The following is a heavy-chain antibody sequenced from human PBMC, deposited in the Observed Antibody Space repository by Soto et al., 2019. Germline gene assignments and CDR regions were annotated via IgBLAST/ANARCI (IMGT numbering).Heavy chain of an antibody. D-gene: IGHD2-8*02. Sequence: SETLSLTCAVSDGSISSNNWWSWVRQPPGKGLEWIGEIYHSGITNYNPSLKSRVTISVDKSKNQLSLKLTSVTAADTAVYYCARDKITGLFDYWGQGTLVTVSS. CDR3: ARDKITGLFDY. V-gene: IGHV4-4*02. CDR1: DGSISSNNW. CDR2: IYHSGIT. J-gene: IGHJ4*02.